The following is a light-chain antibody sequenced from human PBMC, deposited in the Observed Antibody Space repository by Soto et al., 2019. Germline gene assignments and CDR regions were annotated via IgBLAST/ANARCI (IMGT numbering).Light chain of an antibody. V-gene: IGLV2-8*01. CDR1: SSDVGAYNY. J-gene: IGLJ3*02. CDR2: EVS. Sequence: QSALTQPPSASGSPGQSVTISCTGTSSDVGAYNYVSWYQQYPGIAPKLMIYEVSKRPPGVPDRFSGSKSGKTASLTVSGLQPEDEADYYCTSYAGSNIWVFGGGTKLTVL. CDR3: TSYAGSNIWV.